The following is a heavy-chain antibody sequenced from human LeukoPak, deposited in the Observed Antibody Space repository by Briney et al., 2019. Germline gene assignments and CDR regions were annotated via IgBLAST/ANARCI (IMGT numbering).Heavy chain of an antibody. V-gene: IGHV3-66*01. Sequence: GGSLRLSCAASGFTFSSYSMNWVRQAPGKGLEWVSVIYSGGSTYYADSVKGRFTISRDNAKNSLYLQMNSLRAEDTAVYYCARDSGIPPTTVTTRWGQGTLVTVSS. CDR2: IYSGGST. CDR3: ARDSGIPPTTVTTR. J-gene: IGHJ4*02. CDR1: GFTFSSYS. D-gene: IGHD4-17*01.